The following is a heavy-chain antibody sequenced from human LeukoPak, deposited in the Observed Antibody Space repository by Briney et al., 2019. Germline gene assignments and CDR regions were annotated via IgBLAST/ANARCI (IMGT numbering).Heavy chain of an antibody. D-gene: IGHD2-21*01. V-gene: IGHV3-23*01. J-gene: IGHJ2*01. CDR2: ISGSGGST. Sequence: GGSLSHSCAASGFTFSSYAVSWVRQAPGKGLEWVLGISGSGGSTLYADSVKGRFTISRDNSKKTVYLQMNSLRAEDTAVYYCAKDRVAHFFHWYFDLWGRGSFVTVSS. CDR3: AKDRVAHFFHWYFDL. CDR1: GFTFSSYA.